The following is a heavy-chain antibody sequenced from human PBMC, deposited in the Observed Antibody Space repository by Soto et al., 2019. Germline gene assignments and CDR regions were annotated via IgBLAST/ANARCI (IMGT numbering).Heavy chain of an antibody. CDR3: ARGGVVLVPAAMRPFWFDP. V-gene: IGHV1-69*12. Sequence: QVQLVQSGAEVKKPGSSVKVSCKASGGTFSSYAISWVRQAPGQGLEWMGGIIPIFGTANYAQKFQGRVTITADESTSTAYMELSGLRSEDTAVYYCARGGVVLVPAAMRPFWFDPWGQGTLVTVSS. D-gene: IGHD2-2*01. J-gene: IGHJ5*02. CDR2: IIPIFGTA. CDR1: GGTFSSYA.